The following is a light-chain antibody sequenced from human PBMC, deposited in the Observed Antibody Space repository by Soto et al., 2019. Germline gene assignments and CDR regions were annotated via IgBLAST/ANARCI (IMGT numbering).Light chain of an antibody. V-gene: IGKV3-15*01. CDR2: GAS. CDR1: QDVRSN. CDR3: RQYSVRRRT. J-gene: IGKJ4*01. Sequence: EVVMTQSPATLSVSPGERVTLSCRASQDVRSNLAWYQQKRGQPPRLLIYGASTRATGVPARFSGSGSGTEVTLTTSSLQTEDFAVYYCRQYSVRRRTFGGGTKVEIK.